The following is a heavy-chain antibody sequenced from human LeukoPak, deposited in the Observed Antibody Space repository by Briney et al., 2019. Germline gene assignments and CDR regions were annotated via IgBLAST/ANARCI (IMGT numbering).Heavy chain of an antibody. CDR2: IYTSGST. CDR3: ARGSGTTNFDY. D-gene: IGHD1-1*01. Sequence: SQTLSLTCTVSGGSISSGSYYWTWIRQPAGKGLEWIGRIYTSGSTNYNPSLKSRIIISVDTSKNQFSPKMSSVTAADTAVYYCARGSGTTNFDYWGQGTLVTVSS. J-gene: IGHJ4*02. V-gene: IGHV4-61*02. CDR1: GGSISSGSYY.